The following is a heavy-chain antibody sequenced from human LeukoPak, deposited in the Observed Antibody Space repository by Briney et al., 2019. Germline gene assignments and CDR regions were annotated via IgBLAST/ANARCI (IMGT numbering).Heavy chain of an antibody. V-gene: IGHV4-39*07. Sequence: SETLSLTCTVSGGSISSSSYYWGWIRQPPGKGLEWIGSIYYSGSTYYNPSLKSRVTISVDTSKNQFSLKLSSVTAADTAVYYCAGQSVARQYWGQGTLVTVSS. CDR1: GGSISSSSYY. CDR2: IYYSGST. J-gene: IGHJ4*02. D-gene: IGHD6-6*01. CDR3: AGQSVARQY.